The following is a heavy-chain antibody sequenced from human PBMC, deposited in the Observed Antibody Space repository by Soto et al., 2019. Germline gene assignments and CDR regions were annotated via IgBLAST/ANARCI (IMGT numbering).Heavy chain of an antibody. J-gene: IGHJ4*01. D-gene: IGHD2-8*01. CDR1: GYTFTSSG. Sequence: ASVKVSCKASGYTFTSSGFSWVRQAPGQGLEWMGWISAANGNTNYAQKLQGRVTMTTDTSTGTAYMELRSLRSDDTATYYCARDSVRSCRYGVCYQGYYYSYMNFWGQGTMVTVSS. CDR2: ISAANGNT. V-gene: IGHV1-18*01. CDR3: ARDSVRSCRYGVCYQGYYYSYMNF.